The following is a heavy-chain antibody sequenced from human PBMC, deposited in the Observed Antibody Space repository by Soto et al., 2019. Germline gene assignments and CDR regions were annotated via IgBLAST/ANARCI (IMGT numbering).Heavy chain of an antibody. CDR3: ARDRFVFDLYYDFWSGYPYYGMDV. D-gene: IGHD3-3*01. CDR1: GYTFTGYY. Sequence: ASVKVSCKASGYTFTGYYMHWVRQAPGQGLEWMGWINPNSGGTNYAQKFQGWVTMTRDTSISTAYMELSRLRSDDTAVYYCARDRFVFDLYYDFWSGYPYYGMDVWGQGTTVTVSS. V-gene: IGHV1-2*04. J-gene: IGHJ6*02. CDR2: INPNSGGT.